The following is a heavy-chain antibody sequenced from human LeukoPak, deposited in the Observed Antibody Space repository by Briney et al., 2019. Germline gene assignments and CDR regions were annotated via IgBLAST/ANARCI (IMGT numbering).Heavy chain of an antibody. CDR2: ISYDGSNK. J-gene: IGHJ4*02. V-gene: IGHV3-30*03. CDR3: ASDWSIAGTPYFDY. CDR1: GFTFSSYG. D-gene: IGHD1-7*01. Sequence: GGSLRLSCAASGFTFSSYGMHWVRQAPGKGLEWVAVISYDGSNKYYADSVKGRFTISRDNSKNTLYLQMNSLRAEDTAVYYCASDWSIAGTPYFDYWGQGTLVTVSS.